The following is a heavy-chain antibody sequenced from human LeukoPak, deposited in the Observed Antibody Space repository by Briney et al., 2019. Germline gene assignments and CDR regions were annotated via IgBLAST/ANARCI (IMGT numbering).Heavy chain of an antibody. CDR3: ARGCQYQLPIFLYYYMDV. V-gene: IGHV1-8*01. D-gene: IGHD2-2*01. CDR1: GYTFTSYD. Sequence: ASVKVSCKASGYTFTSYDINWVRQATGQGLEWMGWMNPNSGDTGYAQKFQGRVTMTRNTSISTAYMELSSLRSEDTAVYYCARGCQYQLPIFLYYYMDVWGKGTTVTISS. CDR2: MNPNSGDT. J-gene: IGHJ6*03.